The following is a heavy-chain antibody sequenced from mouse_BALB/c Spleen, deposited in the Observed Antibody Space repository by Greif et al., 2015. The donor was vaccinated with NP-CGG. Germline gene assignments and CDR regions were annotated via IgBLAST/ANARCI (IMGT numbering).Heavy chain of an antibody. CDR1: GFSLSTSGMG. V-gene: IGHV8-8*01. CDR3: ARIKVATDYYAMDY. Sequence: QVTLKECGPGILQPSQTLSLTCSFSGFSLSTSGMGVGWIRQPSGKGLEWLAHIWWDDDKYYNTALKSGLTISKDTSKNQVFLKIASVDTADTATYYCARIKVATDYYAMDYWGQGTSVTVSS. J-gene: IGHJ4*01. D-gene: IGHD1-1*01. CDR2: IWWDDDK.